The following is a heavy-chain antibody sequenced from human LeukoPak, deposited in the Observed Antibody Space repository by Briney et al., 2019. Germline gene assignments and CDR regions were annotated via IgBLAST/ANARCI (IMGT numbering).Heavy chain of an antibody. V-gene: IGHV4-39*07. CDR2: VFHSGST. CDR1: GASISSNHYY. J-gene: IGHJ4*02. Sequence: PSETLSLTCAVSGASISSNHYYWGWIRHSPGKGLEWIGSVFHSGSTYYNPSLKTRVTMSLDASKRQFSLNLTSVTAADTVVYYCARSPVFGVIILHFDCWGQGSLVTVSS. CDR3: ARSPVFGVIILHFDC. D-gene: IGHD3-16*01.